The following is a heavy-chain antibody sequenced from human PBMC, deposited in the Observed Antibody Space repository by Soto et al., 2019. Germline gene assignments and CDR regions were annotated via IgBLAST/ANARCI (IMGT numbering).Heavy chain of an antibody. D-gene: IGHD4-17*01. J-gene: IGHJ5*02. Sequence: EVQLVESGGGLVQPGGSLRLSCAASGFTFSNYAMTWARQAPGKGLEWVSSLLRSGSTTYYANSVKGRFTISSDTSANSLYLQMDSLRVEDTAVYYCAKDAVSGDGVWLLDSWGQGTVVTVSS. CDR3: AKDAVSGDGVWLLDS. CDR2: LLRSGSTT. V-gene: IGHV3-23*04. CDR1: GFTFSNYA.